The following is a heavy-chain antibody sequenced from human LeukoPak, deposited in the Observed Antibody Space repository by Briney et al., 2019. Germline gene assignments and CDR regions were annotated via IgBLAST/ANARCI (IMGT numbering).Heavy chain of an antibody. D-gene: IGHD3/OR15-3a*01. J-gene: IGHJ5*02. CDR2: ISGSGAAT. Sequence: GGSLRLSCAGSGFTFSSYAMSWVRQAPERGLEWVSAISGSGAATYYADSVRGRFTISRDNSKNTLYLQMNSLRAEDTAVYYCAKDRGLETTNWFDPWGQGTLVTVSS. CDR3: AKDRGLETTNWFDP. V-gene: IGHV3-23*01. CDR1: GFTFSSYA.